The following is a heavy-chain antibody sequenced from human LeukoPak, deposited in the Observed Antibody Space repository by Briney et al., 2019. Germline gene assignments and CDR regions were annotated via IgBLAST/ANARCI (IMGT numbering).Heavy chain of an antibody. V-gene: IGHV1-8*01. CDR2: MNPNSANT. J-gene: IGHJ4*02. Sequence: WASVKVSCKASGYTFTSYNINWVRQATGPGLEWMGWMNPNSANTGDAQKFQGRVTMTRNTSISTAYMELSSLRSEDTAVYYCARGLWGTGGSWFYWGQGTLVSVSS. CDR1: GYTFTSYN. CDR3: ARGLWGTGGSWFY. D-gene: IGHD2-15*01.